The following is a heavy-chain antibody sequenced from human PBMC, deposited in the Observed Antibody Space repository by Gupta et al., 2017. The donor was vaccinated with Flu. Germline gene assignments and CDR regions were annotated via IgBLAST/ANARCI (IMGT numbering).Heavy chain of an antibody. CDR3: VKGVRSHYYNYYYMDV. Sequence: PGKGLEWVSGISANSDFISYEDSVRGRFTISRDNAKNFLYLQMDSRRPEDTASYYCVKGVRSHYYNYYYMDVWGKGTTVAVSS. CDR2: ISANSDFI. J-gene: IGHJ6*03. V-gene: IGHV3-9*01.